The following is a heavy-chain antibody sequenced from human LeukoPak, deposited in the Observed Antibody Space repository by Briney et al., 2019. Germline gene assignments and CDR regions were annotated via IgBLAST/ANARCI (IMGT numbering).Heavy chain of an antibody. V-gene: IGHV3-23*01. J-gene: IGHJ4*02. CDR1: GFIFNNYA. Sequence: GGSLRLSCAGSGFIFNNYAMSWVRQAPGKGLEWVSEISDSGETTYYADSVKGRFTLSRDSSKNTLYLQMNSLRAEDTAVYYCARDLNYDSSGYPPGAFDYWGQGTLVTVSS. CDR3: ARDLNYDSSGYPPGAFDY. CDR2: ISDSGETT. D-gene: IGHD3-22*01.